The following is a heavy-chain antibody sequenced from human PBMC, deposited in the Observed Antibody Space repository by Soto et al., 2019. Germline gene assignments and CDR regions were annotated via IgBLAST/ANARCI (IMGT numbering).Heavy chain of an antibody. J-gene: IGHJ3*02. CDR1: GGSVSSGSYY. V-gene: IGHV4-61*01. CDR2: IYYSGST. CDR3: ARGHDSFDI. Sequence: QVQLQESGPGLVKPSETLSLTCTVSGGSVSSGSYYWSWIRQPPGKGLEWIGYIYYSGSTNYNPSLKGRVTISVDTSKNQFSLKLSSVTAADTAVYYCARGHDSFDIWGQGTMVTVSS.